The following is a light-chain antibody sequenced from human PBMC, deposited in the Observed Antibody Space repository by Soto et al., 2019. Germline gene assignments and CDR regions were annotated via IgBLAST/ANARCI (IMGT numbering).Light chain of an antibody. V-gene: IGLV4-69*01. J-gene: IGLJ2*01. Sequence: QSVLTQSPSASASLGASVKLTCTLSSGHSNYAIAWHQQQSEKGPRYLTKLNSDDSHSKGDGIPDRFSGSSSGAERYLTISSLQSEDEADYYCQTWGSGIVVFGGGTKLTVL. CDR3: QTWGSGIVV. CDR2: LNSDDSH. CDR1: SGHSNYA.